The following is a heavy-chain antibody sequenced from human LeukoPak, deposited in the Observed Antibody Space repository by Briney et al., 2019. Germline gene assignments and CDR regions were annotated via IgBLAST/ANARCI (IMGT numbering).Heavy chain of an antibody. J-gene: IGHJ4*02. V-gene: IGHV1-18*01. CDR2: ISAYSGNT. CDR1: GYTFTSYG. D-gene: IGHD3-22*01. Sequence: ASVKVSCKASGYTFTSYGITWVRQAPGQGLEWMGWISAYSGNTNYAQKPQGRVIMTTDTSTSTAYMELRSLRSDDTAVYYCARRLDYYDISGYHTLDYWGQGTLVTVSS. CDR3: ARRLDYYDISGYHTLDY.